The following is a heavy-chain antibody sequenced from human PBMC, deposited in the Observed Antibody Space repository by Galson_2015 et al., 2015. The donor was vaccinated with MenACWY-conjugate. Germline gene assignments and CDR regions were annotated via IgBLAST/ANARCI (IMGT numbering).Heavy chain of an antibody. J-gene: IGHJ1*01. V-gene: IGHV3-30*01. CDR2: MSYDGTIQ. CDR3: ASAYCRSSSTPSGSNHFQY. Sequence: SLRLSCAASGFTFSIYAMHWVRQAPGKGLEWVAVMSYDGTIQYYADSVKGRFTISRDNSKNTLSLQMNSHRAEDTAVSYCASAYCRSSSTPSGSNHFQYSGQASQGTVSS. CDR1: GFTFSIYA. D-gene: IGHD2-2*01.